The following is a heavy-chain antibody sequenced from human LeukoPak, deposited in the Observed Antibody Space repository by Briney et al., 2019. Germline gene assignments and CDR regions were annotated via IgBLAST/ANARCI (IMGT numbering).Heavy chain of an antibody. CDR3: AKAYDIYFDY. J-gene: IGHJ4*02. V-gene: IGHV3-23*01. CDR1: GFTVSSNY. Sequence: GGSLRLSCAASGFTVSSNYMNWVRQAPGKGLEWVSAISGSGGSTYYADSVKGRVTISRDNSKNTLYLQMNSLRAEDTAVYYCAKAYDIYFDYWGQGTLVTVSS. D-gene: IGHD3-9*01. CDR2: ISGSGGST.